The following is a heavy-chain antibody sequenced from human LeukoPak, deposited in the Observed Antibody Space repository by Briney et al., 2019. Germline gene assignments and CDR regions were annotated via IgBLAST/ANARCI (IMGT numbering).Heavy chain of an antibody. Sequence: ASVKVSCKASGYTFTSYDINWVRQATGQGLEWMGWVNPNSGNTGYAQKFQGRVTMTRNTSISTAYMELSSLRSEDTAVYYCVRSRRGGSKYYFDYWGQGTLVTVSS. D-gene: IGHD1-26*01. CDR2: VNPNSGNT. J-gene: IGHJ4*02. CDR1: GYTFTSYD. V-gene: IGHV1-8*01. CDR3: VRSRRGGSKYYFDY.